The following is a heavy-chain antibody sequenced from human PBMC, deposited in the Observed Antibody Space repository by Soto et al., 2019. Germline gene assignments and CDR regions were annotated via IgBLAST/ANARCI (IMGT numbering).Heavy chain of an antibody. CDR2: IYSGGGK. V-gene: IGHV3-53*01. Sequence: GGSLRLSCAASGLTVSSNYMSWVRQAPGKGLEWVSVIYSGGGKFYAESVKGRFTISRDNSKNTLYLQMNSLRAEDTAVYYCARDDYYGSNMCGMDVWGQGTTVTVSS. CDR3: ARDDYYGSNMCGMDV. D-gene: IGHD3-10*01. CDR1: GLTVSSNY. J-gene: IGHJ6*02.